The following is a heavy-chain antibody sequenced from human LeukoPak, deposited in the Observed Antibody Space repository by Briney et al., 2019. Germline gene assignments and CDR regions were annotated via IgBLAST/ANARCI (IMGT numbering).Heavy chain of an antibody. CDR3: AKVYYYGSGSYRPRYFDY. Sequence: SGGSLRLSCAASGFTFSSYAMSWVRQAPGKGLEWVSAISGSGGSTYYADSVKGRLTVSRDNSKNTLYLQMNSLRAEDTAVYYCAKVYYYGSGSYRPRYFDYWGQGTLVTVSS. J-gene: IGHJ4*02. CDR1: GFTFSSYA. V-gene: IGHV3-23*01. D-gene: IGHD3-10*01. CDR2: ISGSGGST.